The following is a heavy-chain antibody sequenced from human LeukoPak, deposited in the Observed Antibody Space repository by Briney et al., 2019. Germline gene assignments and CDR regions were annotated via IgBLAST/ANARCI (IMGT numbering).Heavy chain of an antibody. V-gene: IGHV3-11*01. CDR3: AREGVKEAYDYMLDY. Sequence: PSETLSLTCTVSGGSISSDSHYWGWIRQPPGKGLDWVSYISSSGSTIYYADSVKGRFTISRDNAKNSLYLQMNSLRAEDTAVYYCAREGVKEAYDYMLDYWGQGTLVTVSS. D-gene: IGHD3-16*01. J-gene: IGHJ4*02. CDR1: GGSISSDSHY. CDR2: ISSSGSTI.